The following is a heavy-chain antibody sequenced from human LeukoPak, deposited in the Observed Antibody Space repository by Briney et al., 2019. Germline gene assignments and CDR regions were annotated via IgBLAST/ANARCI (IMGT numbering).Heavy chain of an antibody. Sequence: GGSLRLSCAASGFTFSSYSMNWVRQAPGKGLEWVSSISSSSYIYYADSVKGRFTISRDSAKNSLYLQMNSLRAEDTAVYYCARHDSSGYYYGVGYYYYGMDVWGQGTTVTVSS. CDR1: GFTFSSYS. V-gene: IGHV3-21*01. CDR2: ISSSSYI. J-gene: IGHJ6*02. D-gene: IGHD3-22*01. CDR3: ARHDSSGYYYGVGYYYYGMDV.